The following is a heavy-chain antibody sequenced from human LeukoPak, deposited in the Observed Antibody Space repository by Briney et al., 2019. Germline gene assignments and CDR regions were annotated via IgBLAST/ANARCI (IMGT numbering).Heavy chain of an antibody. J-gene: IGHJ6*03. CDR2: IYTSGNT. CDR3: ARDYVYSRSSGYFLFYTDV. V-gene: IGHV4-4*07. Sequence: PSETLSLTCTLSGGSISTDYCNWIRQPAGKGLEWIGRIYTSGNTNYNPSLKSRVTISVDKSKNQFSLKLNSVTAADTAVYYCARDYVYSRSSGYFLFYTDVWGKGTTVTVSS. D-gene: IGHD6-6*01. CDR1: GGSISTDY.